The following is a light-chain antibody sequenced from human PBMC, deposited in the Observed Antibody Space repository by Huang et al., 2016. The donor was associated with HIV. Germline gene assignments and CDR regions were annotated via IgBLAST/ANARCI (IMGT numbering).Light chain of an antibody. V-gene: IGKV1-39*01. Sequence: DIQMPQSPSSLSASVGDRVTITCRASQRISTYLNWFQQKPGKAPKLLIYATSSLQSGVPSRFSGSRSGTDFTLTISSLQPEDFATYYCQQTYSTPLHTFGQGTKLEIK. J-gene: IGKJ2*01. CDR3: QQTYSTPLHT. CDR1: QRISTY. CDR2: ATS.